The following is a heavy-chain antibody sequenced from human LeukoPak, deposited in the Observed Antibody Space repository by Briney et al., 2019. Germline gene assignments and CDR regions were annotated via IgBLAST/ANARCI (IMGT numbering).Heavy chain of an antibody. J-gene: IGHJ5*02. D-gene: IGHD4-17*01. Sequence: GGSLRLSCAASGFTFSSYSMNWVRQAPGKGLEWVSYISSSSSIIYYADSVKGRFTISRDNAKNSLYLQMNSLRAEDTAVYYCARARTAQYNWFDPRGQGTLVTVSS. V-gene: IGHV3-48*01. CDR2: ISSSSSII. CDR3: ARARTAQYNWFDP. CDR1: GFTFSSYS.